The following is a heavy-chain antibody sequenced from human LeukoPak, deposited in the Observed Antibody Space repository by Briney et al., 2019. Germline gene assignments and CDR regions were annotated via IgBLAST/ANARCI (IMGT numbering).Heavy chain of an antibody. CDR2: IRYDGSNK. CDR1: GFTFSSYG. J-gene: IGHJ6*02. V-gene: IGHV3-30*02. CDR3: AKEVGYCSSTSCYPWEYYYYGMDV. D-gene: IGHD2-2*01. Sequence: GGSLRLSCAASGFTFSSYGMHWVRQAPGKGLEWVAFIRYDGSNKYYADSVKGRFTISRDNSKNTLYLQMNSLRAEDAAVYYCAKEVGYCSSTSCYPWEYYYYGMDVRGQGTTVTVSS.